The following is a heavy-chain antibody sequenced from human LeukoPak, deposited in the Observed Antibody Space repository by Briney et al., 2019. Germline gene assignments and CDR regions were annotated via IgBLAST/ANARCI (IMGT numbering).Heavy chain of an antibody. CDR1: GYTFTSYY. CDR3: AREGLRSIAARRGTRDYMDV. Sequence: GASVKVSCKASGYTFTSYYMHWVRQAPGQGLEWMGIINPSGGSTSYAQKLQGRVTMTRDTSTSTVYMELSSLRSEDTAVYYCAREGLRSIAARRGTRDYMDVWGKGTRVIVSS. D-gene: IGHD6-6*01. V-gene: IGHV1-46*01. CDR2: INPSGGST. J-gene: IGHJ6*03.